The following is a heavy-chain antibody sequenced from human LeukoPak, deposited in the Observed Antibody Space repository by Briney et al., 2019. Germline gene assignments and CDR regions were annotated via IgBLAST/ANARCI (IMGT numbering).Heavy chain of an antibody. J-gene: IGHJ4*02. D-gene: IGHD2-2*01. Sequence: SETLSLTCAVYGGSFSGYYWSWIRQPLGKGLEWIGEINHSGSTNYNPSLKSRVTISVDTSKNQFSLKLSSVTAADTAVYYCARGRYYCSSTSCYGPYFDYWGQGTLVTVSS. CDR3: ARGRYYCSSTSCYGPYFDY. CDR2: INHSGST. CDR1: GGSFSGYY. V-gene: IGHV4-34*01.